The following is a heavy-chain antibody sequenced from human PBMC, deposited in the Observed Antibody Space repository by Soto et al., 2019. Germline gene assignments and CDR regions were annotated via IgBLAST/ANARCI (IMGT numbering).Heavy chain of an antibody. V-gene: IGHV4-39*01. J-gene: IGHJ4*02. CDR3: ASVWFGEPAGDY. D-gene: IGHD3-10*01. CDR1: GGSISSSNYY. Sequence: QLQLQESGPGLVKPSETLSLTCTVSGGSISSSNYYWGWIRQPPGKGLEWIGSFYYSGNTYYNPSLKSRVTISVDTSKNQFSLKLSSVTAADTAVYYCASVWFGEPAGDYWGQGTLVTVSS. CDR2: FYYSGNT.